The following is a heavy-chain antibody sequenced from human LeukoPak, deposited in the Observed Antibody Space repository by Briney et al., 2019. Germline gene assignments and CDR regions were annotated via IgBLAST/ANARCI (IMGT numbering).Heavy chain of an antibody. Sequence: TGGSLRLSCAASGFTFSSYAMSWVRQAPGKGLEWVSAISGSGGSTYYADSVKGLFTISRDNSKNALYLQMNSLRAEDTAVYYCAKVMSSSWYGASDYWGQGTLVTVSS. CDR1: GFTFSSYA. CDR3: AKVMSSSWYGASDY. D-gene: IGHD6-13*01. CDR2: ISGSGGST. J-gene: IGHJ4*02. V-gene: IGHV3-23*01.